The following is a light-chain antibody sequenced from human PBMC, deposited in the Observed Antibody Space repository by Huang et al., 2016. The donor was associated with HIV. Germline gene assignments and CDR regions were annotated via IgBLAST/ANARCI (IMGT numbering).Light chain of an antibody. J-gene: IGKJ1*01. V-gene: IGKV1-39*01. CDR1: QSISSY. Sequence: DIQMTQSPSSLSASVGDRVTITCRASQSISSYLNWYQQKPGRAPKLLIYAASSLQSGGPSRFSGSGSGTEFTLTISSLQPEEFSTYYCQQSYSTPPTCGQGTKVEIK. CDR2: AAS. CDR3: QQSYSTPPT.